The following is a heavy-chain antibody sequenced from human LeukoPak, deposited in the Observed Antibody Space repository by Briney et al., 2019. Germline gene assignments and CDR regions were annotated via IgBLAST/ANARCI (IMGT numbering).Heavy chain of an antibody. J-gene: IGHJ4*02. CDR3: ACTPPIVGATTEGFDY. V-gene: IGHV1-18*01. CDR2: ISAYNGNT. D-gene: IGHD1-26*01. CDR1: GYTFTSYG. Sequence: ASVKVSCKASGYTFTSYGISWVRQAPGQGLEWMGWISAYNGNTNYAQKLQGRVSMTTDTSTSTAYMELRSLRSDDTAVYYCACTPPIVGATTEGFDYWGQGTLVTVSS.